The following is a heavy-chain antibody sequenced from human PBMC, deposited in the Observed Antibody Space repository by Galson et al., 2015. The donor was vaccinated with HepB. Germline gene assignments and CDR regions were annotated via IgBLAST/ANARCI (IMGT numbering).Heavy chain of an antibody. CDR1: GYTFTNYD. CDR3: ARVGLGPTNAFDI. Sequence: SVKVSCKASGYTFTNYDAFWVRQATGQGLELMGWLSLYSGNTGYEHQFQGRVTMTSNTSIGTVYMELSSLRSEDTAVYYCARVGLGPTNAFDIWGQGTVVTVSS. V-gene: IGHV1-8*01. D-gene: IGHD5-12*01. J-gene: IGHJ3*02. CDR2: LSLYSGNT.